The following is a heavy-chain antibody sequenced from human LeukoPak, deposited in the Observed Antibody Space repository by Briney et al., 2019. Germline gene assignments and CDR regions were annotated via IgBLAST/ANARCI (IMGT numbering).Heavy chain of an antibody. Sequence: SETLSLTCAVYGASLSDYYWSWMRQPPGKRLQWIGEVAHKGPTVYSPTLNRKYNPSFKSRVTMSVDTSKNQFSLKLSSVTAADTAVYYCARDGYRGSYSNWFDPWGQGTLVTVSS. CDR2: VAHKGPT. CDR1: GASLSDYY. V-gene: IGHV4-34*02. CDR3: ARDGYRGSYSNWFDP. D-gene: IGHD3-16*01. J-gene: IGHJ5*02.